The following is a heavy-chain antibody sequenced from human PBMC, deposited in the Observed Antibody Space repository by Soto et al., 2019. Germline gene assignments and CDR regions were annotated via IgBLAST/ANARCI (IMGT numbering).Heavy chain of an antibody. CDR2: INPNSGGT. CDR1: GYTFTGYY. CDR3: ARALRYCTNGVCYGLSREYYFDY. D-gene: IGHD2-8*01. Sequence: ASVKVSCKASGYTFTGYYMHWVRQAPGQGLEWMGWINPNSGGTNYAQKFQGWGTMTRDTSISTAYMELSRLRSDDTALYYCARALRYCTNGVCYGLSREYYFDYWGQGTLVTVSS. J-gene: IGHJ4*02. V-gene: IGHV1-2*04.